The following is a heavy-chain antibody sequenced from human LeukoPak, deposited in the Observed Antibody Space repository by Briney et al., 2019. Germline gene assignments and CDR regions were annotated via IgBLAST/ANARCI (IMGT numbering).Heavy chain of an antibody. CDR1: GGSISSSSYY. Sequence: SETLSITCTVSGGSISSSSYYWGWIRQPPGKGLEWIGSIYQSGTTYYNPSLKSRVTISVDTSKNQFSLKLSSMTAADTAVYYCARPHGSGSYYTPSGMDVWGKGITVTVSS. CDR2: IYQSGTT. CDR3: ARPHGSGSYYTPSGMDV. D-gene: IGHD3-10*01. J-gene: IGHJ6*03. V-gene: IGHV4-39*01.